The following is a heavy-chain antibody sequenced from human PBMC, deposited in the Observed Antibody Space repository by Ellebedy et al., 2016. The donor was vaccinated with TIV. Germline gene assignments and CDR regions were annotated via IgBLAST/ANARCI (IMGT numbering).Heavy chain of an antibody. D-gene: IGHD4-23*01. CDR3: ANSPPLAFGVNSLDV. CDR2: LYRGGST. J-gene: IGHJ6*02. V-gene: IGHV3-53*01. Sequence: GESLKISCAASGFAVSSNDMSRVRQAPGKGLEWVSILYRGGSTYYADSVKGRFSISRDNSKNTLNLQMNSLRAEDTAVYYCANSPPLAFGVNSLDVWGQGTTVTVSS. CDR1: GFAVSSND.